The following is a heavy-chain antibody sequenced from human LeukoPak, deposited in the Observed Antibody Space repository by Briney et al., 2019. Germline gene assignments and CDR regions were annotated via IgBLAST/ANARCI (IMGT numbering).Heavy chain of an antibody. CDR3: ARDLYYYDSSGYYSIYYYYYYGMDV. CDR1: GFTFSSYG. Sequence: GGSLRLSCAASGFTFSSYGMHWVRQAPGKGLEWVAVISYDGSNKYYADSVKGRFTISRDNSKNTLYLQMNSLRAEDTAVYYCARDLYYYDSSGYYSIYYYYYYGMDVWGQGTTVTVSS. V-gene: IGHV3-30*03. J-gene: IGHJ6*02. CDR2: ISYDGSNK. D-gene: IGHD3-22*01.